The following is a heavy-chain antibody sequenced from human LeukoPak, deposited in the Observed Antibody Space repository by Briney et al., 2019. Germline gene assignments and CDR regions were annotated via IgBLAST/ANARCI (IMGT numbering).Heavy chain of an antibody. Sequence: PSETLSLTCTVSGGSISSSSYYWGWIRQPPGKGLEWIGSIYYSGSTYYNPSLKSRVTISVDTSKNQFSLKLSSVTAADTAVYYCARHELWFGERKFDYWGQGTLVTVSS. V-gene: IGHV4-39*01. D-gene: IGHD3-10*01. CDR2: IYYSGST. CDR3: ARHELWFGERKFDY. CDR1: GGSISSSSYY. J-gene: IGHJ4*02.